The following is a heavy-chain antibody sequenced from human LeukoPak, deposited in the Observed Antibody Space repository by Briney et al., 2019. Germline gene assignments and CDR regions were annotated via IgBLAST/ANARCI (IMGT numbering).Heavy chain of an antibody. Sequence: PSETLSLTCTVSGGSISSSYYYWGWIRQPPGKGLEWIGSIYYSGSTYYNPSLKSRVTISVDRSKNQFSLKLSSVTAADTAVYYCARVEGVSGDAFDIWGQGTMVTVSS. CDR3: ARVEGVSGDAFDI. J-gene: IGHJ3*02. V-gene: IGHV4-39*07. D-gene: IGHD1-26*01. CDR1: GGSISSSYYY. CDR2: IYYSGST.